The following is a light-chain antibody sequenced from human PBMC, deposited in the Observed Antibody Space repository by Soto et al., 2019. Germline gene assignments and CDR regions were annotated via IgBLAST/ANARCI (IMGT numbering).Light chain of an antibody. Sequence: QSALTQPPSASGSPGQSVTITCTGTSSDVGGYNYVSWYQQQHPGKAPKLMIYEVSKRPSGVPDRFSGSKSGNTASLAVSVLQAEDEADYYCSSYGGYNTVLFGGGTKLPVL. J-gene: IGLJ2*01. CDR3: SSYGGYNTVL. CDR2: EVS. V-gene: IGLV2-8*01. CDR1: SSDVGGYNY.